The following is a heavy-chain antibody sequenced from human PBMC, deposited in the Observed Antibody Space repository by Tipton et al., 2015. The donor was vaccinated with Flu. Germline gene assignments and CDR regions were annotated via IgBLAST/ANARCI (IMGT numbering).Heavy chain of an antibody. CDR1: GASISNSRYY. V-gene: IGHV4-39*07. CDR3: ARAFGVVPFFDN. D-gene: IGHD3-3*01. Sequence: TLSLTCTVSGASISNSRYYWGWVRQPPGKGLQWIGSFYSGGSTYYNPSLKSRVTISGDTSKNQFSLKLTSVTAADTAVCYCARAFGVVPFFDNWGQGRLATVSS. CDR2: FYSGGST. J-gene: IGHJ4*02.